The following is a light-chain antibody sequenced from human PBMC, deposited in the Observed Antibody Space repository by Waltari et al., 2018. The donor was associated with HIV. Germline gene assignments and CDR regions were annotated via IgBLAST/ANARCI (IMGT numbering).Light chain of an antibody. J-gene: IGLJ1*01. CDR2: EVN. V-gene: IGLV2-23*02. Sequence: SALPQPASVSGSLGQSISISCSGSSSDLGLYNLVSWYQVSPGKAPKLIIHEVNKRPSGVSVLFSGSKSGKTASLTISGLQTEDEADYYCCSYAGDSNYVFGTGTKVTVL. CDR1: SSDLGLYNL. CDR3: CSYAGDSNYV.